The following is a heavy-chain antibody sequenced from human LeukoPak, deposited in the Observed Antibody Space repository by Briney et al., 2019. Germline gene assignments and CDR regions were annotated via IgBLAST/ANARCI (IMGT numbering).Heavy chain of an antibody. J-gene: IGHJ3*02. V-gene: IGHV3-30*04. Sequence: GGSLRLSCAASGFTFSSYAMHWVRQAPGKGLEWLAVITNDGRNKYYADSVKGRFTISRDNAKNSLYLQMNSLRAEDMALYYCAKDMGYSSSSRAFDIWGQGTMVTVSS. CDR2: ITNDGRNK. D-gene: IGHD6-6*01. CDR1: GFTFSSYA. CDR3: AKDMGYSSSSRAFDI.